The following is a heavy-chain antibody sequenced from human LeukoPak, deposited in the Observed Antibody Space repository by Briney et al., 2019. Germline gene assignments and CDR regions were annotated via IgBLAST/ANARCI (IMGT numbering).Heavy chain of an antibody. D-gene: IGHD2-2*01. V-gene: IGHV3-23*01. J-gene: IGHJ6*02. CDR3: AKMRHCSSTSCYPRGNGMDA. Sequence: GGSLRLSCAASGFTFSSYAMSWVRQAPGKGLEWVSAISGSGGSTYYADSVKGRFTISRDNSKNTLYLQMNSLRAEDTAVYYCAKMRHCSSTSCYPRGNGMDAWGQGTTVTVSS. CDR2: ISGSGGST. CDR1: GFTFSSYA.